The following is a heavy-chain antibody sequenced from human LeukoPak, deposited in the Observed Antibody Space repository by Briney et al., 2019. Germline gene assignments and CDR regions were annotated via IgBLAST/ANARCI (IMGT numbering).Heavy chain of an antibody. V-gene: IGHV4-30-4*01. CDR2: IYYSGST. CDR1: GGSISSGDYY. Sequence: SETLSLTCTVSGGSISSGDYYWSWIRQPPGKGLEWIGYIYYSGSTYYNPSLKSRVTISVDTSKNQFSLKLSSVTAADTAVYYCARDVGGYSGNDAFDIWGQGTMVTVSS. J-gene: IGHJ3*02. CDR3: ARDVGGYSGNDAFDI. D-gene: IGHD5-12*01.